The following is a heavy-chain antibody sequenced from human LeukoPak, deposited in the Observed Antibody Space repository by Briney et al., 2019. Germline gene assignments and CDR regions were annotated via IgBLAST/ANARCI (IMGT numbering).Heavy chain of an antibody. CDR2: IYYSGST. CDR1: GGSISSHY. D-gene: IGHD6-19*01. J-gene: IGHJ6*02. CDR3: ARHGIAVAGIIGSDYYGMDV. Sequence: SETLSLTCTVSGGSISSHYWSWIRQPPGKGLEWIGYIYYSGSTNYNPSLKSRVTISVDTSKNQFSLKLSSVTAADTAVYYCARHGIAVAGIIGSDYYGMDVWGQGTTVTVSS. V-gene: IGHV4-59*08.